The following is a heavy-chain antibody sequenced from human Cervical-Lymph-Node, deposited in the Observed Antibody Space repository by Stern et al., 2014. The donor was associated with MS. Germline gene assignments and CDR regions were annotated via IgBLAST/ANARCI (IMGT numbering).Heavy chain of an antibody. Sequence: QVQLVQSGAEVKKPGSSVKVSCKASGGTFNTNVISWVRQAPGQGLEWMGGIIPIFGTALYAQQFQGRVTITANESTRAVYMEMRSLRSEDTAVFYWARAAYSTSSYNYWGQGTLVIVSS. CDR3: ARAAYSTSSYNY. V-gene: IGHV1-69*01. J-gene: IGHJ4*02. CDR1: GGTFNTNV. D-gene: IGHD6-6*01. CDR2: IIPIFGTA.